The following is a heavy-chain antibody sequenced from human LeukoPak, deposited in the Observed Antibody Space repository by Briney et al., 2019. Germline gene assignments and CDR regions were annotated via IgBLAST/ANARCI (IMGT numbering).Heavy chain of an antibody. V-gene: IGHV4-39*07. Sequence: SETLSLTCTVSGGSISSSSYYWGWIRQPPGKGLEWIGSIYYSGSTNYNPSLKSRVTISVDTSKNQFSLKLSSVTAADTAVYYCARDPYCSSTSCYRGGFDYWGQGTLVTVSS. D-gene: IGHD2-2*01. CDR3: ARDPYCSSTSCYRGGFDY. CDR2: IYYSGST. CDR1: GGSISSSSYY. J-gene: IGHJ4*02.